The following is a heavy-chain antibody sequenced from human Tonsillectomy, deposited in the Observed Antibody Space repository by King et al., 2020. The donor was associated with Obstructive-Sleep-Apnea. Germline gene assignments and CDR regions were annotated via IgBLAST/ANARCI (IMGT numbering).Heavy chain of an antibody. CDR1: GGSISSSNW. CDR2: IYHSGRT. CDR3: APQHWQRAFHI. J-gene: IGHJ3*02. Sequence: QLQESGPGLVKPSETLSLTCGVSGGSISSSNWWTWVRQPPGKGLEWIGEIYHSGRTNYNPSLKSRVTISVDKSKNQFSLKLSSVTAADTAVYYGAPQHWQRAFHIWGQGTMVTVSS. V-gene: IGHV4-4*02. D-gene: IGHD6-25*01.